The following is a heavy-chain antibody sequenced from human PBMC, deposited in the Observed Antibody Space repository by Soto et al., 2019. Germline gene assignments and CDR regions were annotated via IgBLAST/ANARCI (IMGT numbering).Heavy chain of an antibody. Sequence: SGGSLRLSCAASGFTFSSYWMSWVRQAPGKGLEWVANIKQDGSEKYYVDSVKGQFTISRDNAKNSLYLQMNSLRAEDTAVYYCARDMRSVLWFGEFFYYYYMDVWGKGTTVTVSS. CDR2: IKQDGSEK. CDR1: GFTFSSYW. CDR3: ARDMRSVLWFGEFFYYYYMDV. D-gene: IGHD3-10*01. V-gene: IGHV3-7*01. J-gene: IGHJ6*03.